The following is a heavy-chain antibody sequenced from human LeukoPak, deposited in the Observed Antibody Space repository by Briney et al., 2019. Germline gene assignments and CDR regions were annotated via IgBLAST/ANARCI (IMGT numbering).Heavy chain of an antibody. V-gene: IGHV3-21*06. CDR2: ISSSSSYI. CDR3: AREDFLSSGGLDY. Sequence: GGSLRLSCVASGFTFSSYYMNWVRQAPGKGLEWVSSISSSSSYIYYADSVKGRFTISRDNAKNTLFLQMNSLRAEDTAVYYCAREDFLSSGGLDYWGQGTLVTVSS. D-gene: IGHD3-10*01. CDR1: GFTFSSYY. J-gene: IGHJ4*02.